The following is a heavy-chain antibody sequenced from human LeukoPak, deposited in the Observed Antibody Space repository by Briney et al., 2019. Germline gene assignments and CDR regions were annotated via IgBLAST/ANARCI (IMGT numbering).Heavy chain of an antibody. V-gene: IGHV3-23*01. CDR3: AKDYAGGWPKRGMDV. CDR1: GFTFSSYA. J-gene: IGHJ6*03. CDR2: ISGSGGGT. D-gene: IGHD3-16*01. Sequence: GGSLRLSCAVSGFTFSSYAMSWVRQAPGKGLEWVSAISGSGGGTFYADSVRGRFTISRNNSKNTVYLQMNSLRAEDTAVYYCAKDYAGGWPKRGMDVWGKGATVTVSS.